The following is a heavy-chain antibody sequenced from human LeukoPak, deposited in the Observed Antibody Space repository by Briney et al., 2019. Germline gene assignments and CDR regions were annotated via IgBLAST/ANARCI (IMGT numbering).Heavy chain of an antibody. Sequence: GGSLRLSCAASGFTFRTYAMSWVRQAPGKGLEWVSVIYSGGSTYYADSVKGRFTISRDNSKNTLYLQMNSLRAEDTAVYYCARDGRIGSSWYSGFDNWGQGTLVTVSS. CDR1: GFTFRTYA. V-gene: IGHV3-66*01. CDR2: IYSGGST. CDR3: ARDGRIGSSWYSGFDN. D-gene: IGHD6-13*01. J-gene: IGHJ4*02.